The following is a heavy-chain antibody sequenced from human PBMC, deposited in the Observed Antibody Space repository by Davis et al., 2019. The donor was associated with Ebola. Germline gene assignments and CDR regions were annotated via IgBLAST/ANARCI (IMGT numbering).Heavy chain of an antibody. Sequence: ASVKVSCKASGYTFIGYYIHWVRQAPGQGLEWMGWINPYSGDTKFAEKFQGRVTMTRDTSISTIYMELSRLRSDDTALYYCARGYCSSTSRYTFFDNWGQGTLVTVSS. CDR1: GYTFIGYY. D-gene: IGHD2-2*02. CDR3: ARGYCSSTSRYTFFDN. V-gene: IGHV1-2*02. J-gene: IGHJ4*02. CDR2: INPYSGDT.